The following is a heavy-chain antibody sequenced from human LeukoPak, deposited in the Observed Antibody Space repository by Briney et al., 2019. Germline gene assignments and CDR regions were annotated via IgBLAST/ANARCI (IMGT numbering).Heavy chain of an antibody. D-gene: IGHD3-10*01. J-gene: IGHJ4*02. Sequence: GGSLRLSCAASGFTFSSYWMHWVRQVPGKGLVWVSRINTDGSSTRYADSVKGRFTISRDNAKNSLYLQMNSLRAEDTAVYYCARVSLTIVRAIDYWGQGTLVTVSS. CDR2: INTDGSST. CDR3: ARVSLTIVRAIDY. CDR1: GFTFSSYW. V-gene: IGHV3-74*01.